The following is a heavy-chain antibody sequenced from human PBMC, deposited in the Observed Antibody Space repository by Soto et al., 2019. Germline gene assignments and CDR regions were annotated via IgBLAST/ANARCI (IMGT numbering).Heavy chain of an antibody. CDR2: ISYDGSKK. V-gene: IGHV3-30-3*01. CDR3: ARDPGSYFDY. CDR1: GFNFSSYA. Sequence: QVQLVESGGGVVQPGRSPRLSCAASGFNFSSYAMHWVRQAPGKGLEWVAVISYDGSKKYYADSVKGRFTISRDNSKNTLYLQTNSLRAEDTAVYYCARDPGSYFDYWGQGNLVTVSS. J-gene: IGHJ4*02. D-gene: IGHD3-10*01.